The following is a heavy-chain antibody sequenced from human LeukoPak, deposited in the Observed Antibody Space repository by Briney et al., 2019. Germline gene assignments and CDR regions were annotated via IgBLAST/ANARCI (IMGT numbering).Heavy chain of an antibody. CDR2: ISYDGSNK. V-gene: IGHV3-30*04. D-gene: IGHD4-17*01. J-gene: IGHJ4*02. CDR3: ARGMGDYGDYSDY. Sequence: PGGSLRLSCAASGFSFSSYAMHWVRQAPGKGLEWVAVISYDGSNKYYADSVKGRFTISRDNAKNSLYLQMNSLRADDTAMYFCARGMGDYGDYSDYWGQGTLVTVSS. CDR1: GFSFSSYA.